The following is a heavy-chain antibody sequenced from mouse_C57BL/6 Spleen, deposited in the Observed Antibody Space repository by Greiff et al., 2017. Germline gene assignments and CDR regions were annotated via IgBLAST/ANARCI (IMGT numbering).Heavy chain of an antibody. J-gene: IGHJ3*01. CDR3: ARVEVDYDYDPWCAD. CDR1: GYSIPSGYY. Sequence: VQLKESGPGLVKPSQSLSLTCSVTGYSIPSGYYWNWIRQFPGNNLEWMGYISYDGSNNSNPSLKNRISITRDTSKNQFFLKLNSVTTEDTATYYCARVEVDYDYDPWCADWGQGTLVTVSA. D-gene: IGHD2-4*01. CDR2: ISYDGSN. V-gene: IGHV3-6*01.